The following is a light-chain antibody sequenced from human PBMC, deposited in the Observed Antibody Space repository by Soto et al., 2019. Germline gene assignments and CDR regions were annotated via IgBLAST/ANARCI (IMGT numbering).Light chain of an antibody. Sequence: EIVLTQSPGTLSLSPGERATLSCMARQFFSSSYLAWYQQKPVQAPRLLIYGASSRATGIPDRFSGSGSGTDFTLTISRLEPEDFAVYYCQQYGSSPLYTFGQGTKLEIK. V-gene: IGKV3-20*01. J-gene: IGKJ2*01. CDR3: QQYGSSPLYT. CDR1: QFFSSSY. CDR2: GAS.